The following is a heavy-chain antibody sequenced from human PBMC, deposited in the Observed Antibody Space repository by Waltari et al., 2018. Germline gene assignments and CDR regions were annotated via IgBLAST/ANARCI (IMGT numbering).Heavy chain of an antibody. CDR2: ISSSGSTI. CDR3: ARDGRGSGSYYSDAYDY. J-gene: IGHJ4*02. V-gene: IGHV3-48*03. D-gene: IGHD3-10*01. Sequence: EVQLVESGGGLVQPGGSLRLSCAASGFTFSSYEMNWVRQAPGTGLEWVSYISSSGSTIYYADSVKGRFTISRDNAKNSLYLQMNSLRAEDTAVYYCARDGRGSGSYYSDAYDYWGQGTLVTVSS. CDR1: GFTFSSYE.